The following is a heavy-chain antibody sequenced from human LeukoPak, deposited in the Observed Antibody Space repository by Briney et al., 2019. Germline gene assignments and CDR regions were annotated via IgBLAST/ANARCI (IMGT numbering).Heavy chain of an antibody. Sequence: SETLSLTCTVSGGSISSGSYYWSWIRQSAGKGLEWIGRIYTSGSTNYNPSLKSRVTISVDTSKNQFSLKLSSVTAADTAVYYCARDRNYGDYFDYWGQGTLVTVSS. D-gene: IGHD4-17*01. V-gene: IGHV4-61*02. J-gene: IGHJ4*02. CDR1: GGSISSGSYY. CDR2: IYTSGST. CDR3: ARDRNYGDYFDY.